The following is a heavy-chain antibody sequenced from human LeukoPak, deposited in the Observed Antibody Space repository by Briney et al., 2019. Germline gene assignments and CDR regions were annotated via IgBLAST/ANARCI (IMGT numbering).Heavy chain of an antibody. J-gene: IGHJ6*02. V-gene: IGHV3-23*01. CDR3: SRFRWGDYYYYGVDV. Sequence: GGSLRLSCAASGFTFSTYAMSWVRQAPGKGLEWVSAISGRGVSTYYADSVKGRFTISRDTSKNMLYLQLNSLRAEDTAIYYCSRFRWGDYYYYGVDVWGQGTTVTVSS. CDR2: ISGRGVST. D-gene: IGHD3-16*01. CDR1: GFTFSTYA.